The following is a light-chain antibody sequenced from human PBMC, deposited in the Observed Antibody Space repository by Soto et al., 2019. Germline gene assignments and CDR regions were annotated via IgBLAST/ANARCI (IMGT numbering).Light chain of an antibody. Sequence: DIQLTQSPSSLAASVGDRVTITCRASQGVSTWLAWHQQKPEKAPKSLVYATSKLQSGVPSRFNGTGSGTEFTLTISSLQPEDGATYFCQQYNTSPLTFGGGTKVEIK. V-gene: IGKV1D-16*01. CDR3: QQYNTSPLT. CDR2: ATS. CDR1: QGVSTW. J-gene: IGKJ4*01.